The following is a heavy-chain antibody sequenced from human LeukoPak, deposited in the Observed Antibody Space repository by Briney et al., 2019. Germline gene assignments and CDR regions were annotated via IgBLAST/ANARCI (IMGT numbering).Heavy chain of an antibody. D-gene: IGHD3-10*01. CDR2: ISGYKSDT. CDR3: AGSLSPLDAFDI. CDR1: GYTFTTHG. V-gene: IGHV1-18*01. Sequence: GASVKVSCKASGYTFTTHGITWVRQAPGQGLEWMGWISGYKSDTNYAQKFQGRVTMTTDTSTSTGYMELRSLRSDDTAVYYCAGSLSPLDAFDIWGQGTMDTVSS. J-gene: IGHJ3*02.